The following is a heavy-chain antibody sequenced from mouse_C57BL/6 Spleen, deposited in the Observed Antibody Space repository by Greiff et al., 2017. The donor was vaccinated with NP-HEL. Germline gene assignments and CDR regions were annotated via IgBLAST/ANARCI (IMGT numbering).Heavy chain of an antibody. CDR2: IDPSDSYT. Sequence: QVQLQQPGAELVRPGTSVKLSCKASGYTFTSYWLHWVKQRPGQGLEWIGVIDPSDSYTNYNQKFKGKATLTVDTSSSTAYMQLSSLTSEDSAVYYCARRATVVATDWYFDGWGTGTTVTVSS. CDR3: ARRATVVATDWYFDG. J-gene: IGHJ1*03. CDR1: GYTFTSYW. D-gene: IGHD1-1*01. V-gene: IGHV1-59*01.